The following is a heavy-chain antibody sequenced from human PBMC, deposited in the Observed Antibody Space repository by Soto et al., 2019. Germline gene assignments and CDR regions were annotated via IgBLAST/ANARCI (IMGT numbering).Heavy chain of an antibody. J-gene: IGHJ1*01. Sequence: QAQLVQSGAEVKKPGASVKVSCKASGYSFTSYDINWVRQATGQGLEWMGWMNPNSGNTGYAQKFQGRVTMTRNTSISTAYMELSSLRSEDTAVYYCASVSMGSSSEDFQHWGQGTLVTVSS. CDR1: GYSFTSYD. CDR2: MNPNSGNT. D-gene: IGHD6-6*01. CDR3: ASVSMGSSSEDFQH. V-gene: IGHV1-8*01.